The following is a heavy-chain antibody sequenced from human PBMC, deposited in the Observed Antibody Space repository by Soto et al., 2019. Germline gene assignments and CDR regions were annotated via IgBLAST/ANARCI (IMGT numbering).Heavy chain of an antibody. Sequence: EVQLVESGGGLVQPGGSLRLSCADSGFSSSPFWMTWVRQAPGKGLEWVALIKQDGSEELYVDSVRGRFTISRDNAKNSVYLQMDSLRFEDTAVYHYMGGSRWLQTDWGQGTLVTVSS. J-gene: IGHJ4*02. D-gene: IGHD6-19*01. CDR1: GFSSSPFW. CDR2: IKQDGSEE. CDR3: MGGSRWLQTD. V-gene: IGHV3-7*01.